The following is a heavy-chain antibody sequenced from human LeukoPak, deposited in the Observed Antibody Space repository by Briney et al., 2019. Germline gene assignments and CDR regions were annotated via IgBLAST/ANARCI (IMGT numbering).Heavy chain of an antibody. CDR1: GFTFSNYA. V-gene: IGHV3-23*01. J-gene: IGHJ4*02. D-gene: IGHD6-13*01. Sequence: GGSLRLSCAASGFTFSNYAMSWVRQAPGKGLEWVSGISGTGGTTYYADSVKGRFTISRDKSKNTLYLQMNSLRTEDTAVYYCARGRGSWYGVYFDYWGQGTLVTVSS. CDR3: ARGRGSWYGVYFDY. CDR2: ISGTGGTT.